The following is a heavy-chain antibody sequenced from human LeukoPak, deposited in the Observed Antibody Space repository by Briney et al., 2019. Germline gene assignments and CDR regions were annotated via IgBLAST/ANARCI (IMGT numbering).Heavy chain of an antibody. CDR1: GGTFSSYA. Sequence: GASVKVSCKASGGTFSSYAISWVRQATGQGLEWMGWVNPNSGNTRYAQKFQGRLTMTRNTSISTAYMELSSLRSEDTAVYYCAKNYDFLTGYANWGQGTLVTVSS. CDR3: AKNYDFLTGYAN. J-gene: IGHJ4*02. D-gene: IGHD3-9*01. CDR2: VNPNSGNT. V-gene: IGHV1-8*02.